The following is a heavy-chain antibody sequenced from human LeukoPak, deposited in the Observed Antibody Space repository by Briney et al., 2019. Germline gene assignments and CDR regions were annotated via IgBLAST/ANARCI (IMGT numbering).Heavy chain of an antibody. CDR3: ARENWVFDY. Sequence: SETLSLTCAVSGYSITSGYYWAWIRQPPGKGLEWIGNIYHSGSTYYNASLKSRVTISVDTSKNQISLKVRSVTAADAAMYYCARENWVFDYWGQGILVTVSS. CDR2: IYHSGST. D-gene: IGHD7-27*01. V-gene: IGHV4-38-2*02. J-gene: IGHJ4*02. CDR1: GYSITSGYY.